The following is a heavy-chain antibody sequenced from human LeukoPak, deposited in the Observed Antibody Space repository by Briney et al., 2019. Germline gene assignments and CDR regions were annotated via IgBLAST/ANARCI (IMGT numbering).Heavy chain of an antibody. CDR1: GFTFSSYA. CDR3: ARSPEIVPAAIAY. Sequence: GGSLRLSCAASGFTFSSYAMHWVRQAPGKGLEWVAVISYDGSNKYYADSVKGRFTISRDNSKNTLYLQMNSLRAGDTAVYYCARSPEIVPAAIAYWGQGTLVTVSS. D-gene: IGHD2-2*02. V-gene: IGHV3-30-3*01. CDR2: ISYDGSNK. J-gene: IGHJ4*02.